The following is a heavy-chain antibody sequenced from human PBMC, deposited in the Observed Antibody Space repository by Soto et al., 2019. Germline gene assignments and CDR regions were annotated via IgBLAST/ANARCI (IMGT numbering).Heavy chain of an antibody. CDR3: AREGNIVATIHHDAFDI. CDR1: GGSFSGYY. J-gene: IGHJ3*02. D-gene: IGHD5-12*01. V-gene: IGHV4-34*01. Sequence: SETLSLTCAVYGGSFSGYYWSWIRQPPGKGLEWIGEINHSGSTNYNPSLKSRVTISVDTSKNQFSLKLSSVTAADTAVYYCAREGNIVATIHHDAFDIWGQGTMVTVSS. CDR2: INHSGST.